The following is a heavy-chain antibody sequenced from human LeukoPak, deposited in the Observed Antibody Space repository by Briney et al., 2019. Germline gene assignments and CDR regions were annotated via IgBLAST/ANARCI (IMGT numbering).Heavy chain of an antibody. V-gene: IGHV1-2*02. D-gene: IGHD2-2*01. CDR3: ARDSGSSVIAYYYYYMDV. CDR2: INPNSGGT. CDR1: GYTFIDYY. Sequence: ASVKVSCKASGYTFIDYYMHWVRQAPGQGLEWMGWINPNSGGTNYAQNFQGRVTMTRDTSTSTVYMELSSLRSEDTAVYYCARDSGSSVIAYYYYYMDVWGKGTTVTVSS. J-gene: IGHJ6*03.